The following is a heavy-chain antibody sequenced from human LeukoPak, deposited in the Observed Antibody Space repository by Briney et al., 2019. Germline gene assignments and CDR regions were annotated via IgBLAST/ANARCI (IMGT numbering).Heavy chain of an antibody. CDR3: ARHAYSSSPGI. J-gene: IGHJ4*02. Sequence: SETLSLTCTVSGGSISSYYWSWIRQPPGKGLEWIGYIYTSGSTNYNLSLKSRVTISVDTSKNQFSLKLSSVTAADTAVYYCARHAYSSSPGIWGQGTLVTVSS. CDR1: GGSISSYY. V-gene: IGHV4-4*09. D-gene: IGHD6-6*01. CDR2: IYTSGST.